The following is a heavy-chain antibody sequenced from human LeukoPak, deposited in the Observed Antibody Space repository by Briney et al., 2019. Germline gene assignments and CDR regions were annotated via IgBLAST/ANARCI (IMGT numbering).Heavy chain of an antibody. V-gene: IGHV4-4*07. Sequence: SETLSLTCTVSGGSISSYYWSWLRQPAGKGLEWIGRIYTSGSTNYNPSLKSRVTMSVDTSKNQFSLKLSSVTAADTAVYYCARVHGDYGSYYYYYYMDVWGKGTTATVSS. J-gene: IGHJ6*03. CDR1: GGSISSYY. CDR2: IYTSGST. CDR3: ARVHGDYGSYYYYYYMDV. D-gene: IGHD4-17*01.